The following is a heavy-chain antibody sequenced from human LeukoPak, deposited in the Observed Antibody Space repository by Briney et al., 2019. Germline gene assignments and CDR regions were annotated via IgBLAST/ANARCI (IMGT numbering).Heavy chain of an antibody. CDR2: IGGTAGST. CDR1: GFTFSSYV. D-gene: IGHD3-10*01. Sequence: GGSLRLSCAASGFTFSSYVMSWVRQAPGKGLEWVSTIGGTAGSTHPADSVKGRFTISRDNSKDTLFLQMNSLRAEDTAVYYCAKDLYYGSGVDYWGQGTLVTVSS. J-gene: IGHJ4*02. V-gene: IGHV3-23*01. CDR3: AKDLYYGSGVDY.